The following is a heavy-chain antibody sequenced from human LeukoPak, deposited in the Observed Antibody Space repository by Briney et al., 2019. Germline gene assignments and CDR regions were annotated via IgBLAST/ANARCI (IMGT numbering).Heavy chain of an antibody. CDR3: ATSGNRGYGIDY. J-gene: IGHJ4*02. CDR2: IKHDGSDS. V-gene: IGHV3-7*03. CDR1: GFTFSSYW. D-gene: IGHD5-12*01. Sequence: GGSLRLSCAASGFTFSSYWMSWVRQAPGRGLEWAANIKHDGSDSYSVDSVKGRFTISRDNTKNSLYLEMNSLRVEDTAVYYCATSGNRGYGIDYWGQGTLVAVSS.